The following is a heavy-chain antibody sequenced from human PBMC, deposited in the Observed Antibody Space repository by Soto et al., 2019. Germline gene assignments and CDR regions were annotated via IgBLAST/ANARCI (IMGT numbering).Heavy chain of an antibody. V-gene: IGHV4-59*01. D-gene: IGHD6-19*01. J-gene: IGHJ5*02. CDR3: ARDVVAGTGWFDP. Sequence: QVQLQESGPGLVKPSETLSLTCTVSGGSISSYYWSWIRQPPGKGLEWIGYIYYSGSTNYNPSLKSRVTIPVDTSKNQFSLKLSSVTAADTAVYYCARDVVAGTGWFDPWGQGTLVTVSS. CDR1: GGSISSYY. CDR2: IYYSGST.